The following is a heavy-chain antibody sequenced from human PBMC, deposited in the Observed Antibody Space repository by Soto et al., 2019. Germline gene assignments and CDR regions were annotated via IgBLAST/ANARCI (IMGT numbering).Heavy chain of an antibody. CDR1: GYSISSGHF. CDR3: ARRVVAPVAAFDY. Sequence: PSETLSLTCTVSGYSISSGHFWGWIRQPPGKGLEWIASVYQSGKTNYNPSLKSRVTISVDTSKNQVSLKLSSVTAADTAVYYCARRVVAPVAAFDYWGQGTLVTVSS. CDR2: VYQSGKT. D-gene: IGHD2-15*01. V-gene: IGHV4-38-2*02. J-gene: IGHJ4*02.